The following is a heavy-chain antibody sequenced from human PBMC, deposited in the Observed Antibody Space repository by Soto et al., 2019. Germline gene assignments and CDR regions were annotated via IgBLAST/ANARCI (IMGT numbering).Heavy chain of an antibody. CDR3: ARSWGGLQPFDY. CDR1: GYTFTGYY. J-gene: IGHJ4*02. CDR2: INPNSGGT. Sequence: ASVKVFCKASGYTFTGYYMHWVRQAPGQGLEWMGWINPNSGGTNYAQKFQGRVTMTRDTSISTAYMELSRLRSDDTAVYYCARSWGGLQPFDYWGQGTLVTVSS. V-gene: IGHV1-2*02. D-gene: IGHD1-26*01.